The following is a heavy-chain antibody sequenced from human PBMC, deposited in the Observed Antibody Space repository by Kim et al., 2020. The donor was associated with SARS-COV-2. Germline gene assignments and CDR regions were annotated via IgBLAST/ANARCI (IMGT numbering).Heavy chain of an antibody. J-gene: IGHJ5*02. Sequence: YAVSVKSRITINPDTSKNQFSLQLNSVTPEDTAVYYCARMLNWNYHWFDPWGQGTLVTVSS. CDR3: ARMLNWNYHWFDP. D-gene: IGHD1-7*01. V-gene: IGHV6-1*01.